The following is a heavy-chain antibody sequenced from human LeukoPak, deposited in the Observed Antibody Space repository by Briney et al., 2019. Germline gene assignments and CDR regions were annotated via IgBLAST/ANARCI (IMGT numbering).Heavy chain of an antibody. CDR3: AKGDYGDYDEPHYYFYYMEV. CDR2: IRYDGTKR. D-gene: IGHD4-17*01. CDR1: GFTFRAYA. V-gene: IGHV3-30*02. Sequence: PGGSLRLSCAASGFTFRAYAMHWVRQAPGKGLEWVAFIRYDGTKRNYGDSVRGRFTISRDSSKDMMYLQMNNLRAEDTAVYYCAKGDYGDYDEPHYYFYYMEVWGKGTTVTVSS. J-gene: IGHJ6*03.